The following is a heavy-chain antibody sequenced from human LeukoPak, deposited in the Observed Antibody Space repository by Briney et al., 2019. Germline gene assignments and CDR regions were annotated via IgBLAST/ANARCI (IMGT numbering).Heavy chain of an antibody. CDR2: IWYDGSNK. V-gene: IGHV3-33*01. Sequence: GGSLRFSCAASGFTFSSYGMHWVRQAPGKGLEWVAVIWYDGSNKYYADSVKGRLTISRDNSKNTLYLQMNSLRAEDTAVYYCARDAEGFDYWGQGTLVTVSS. J-gene: IGHJ4*02. CDR1: GFTFSSYG. CDR3: ARDAEGFDY.